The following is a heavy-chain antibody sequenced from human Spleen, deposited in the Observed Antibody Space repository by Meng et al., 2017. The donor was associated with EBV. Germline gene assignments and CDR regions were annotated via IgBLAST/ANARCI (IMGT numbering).Heavy chain of an antibody. Sequence: QVELVRAGGGLAKPGGSQRLSCADSGFSFSDHYMSWIRQAPGKGLEWVSYISSSGSAINYVDSVKGRFTISRDNAKISLYLQMNSLRAEDTAVYYCARDGGYDDSWGQGTLVTVSS. CDR2: ISSSGSAI. CDR3: ARDGGYDDS. J-gene: IGHJ5*01. CDR1: GFSFSDHY. D-gene: IGHD5-12*01. V-gene: IGHV3-11*01.